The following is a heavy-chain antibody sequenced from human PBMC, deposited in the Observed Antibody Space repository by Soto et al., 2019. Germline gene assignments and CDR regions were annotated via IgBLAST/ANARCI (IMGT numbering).Heavy chain of an antibody. J-gene: IGHJ6*03. CDR2: IRSKANSYAT. CDR1: GFTFSGSA. Sequence: GGSLRLSCAASGFTFSGSAMHWVRQASGKGLEWVGRIRSKANSYATAYAASVKGRFTISRDDSKNTAYLQMNSLKTEDTAVYYCTGGPIAARPYPWYYYYMDVWGKGTTVTVSS. V-gene: IGHV3-73*01. D-gene: IGHD6-6*01. CDR3: TGGPIAARPYPWYYYYMDV.